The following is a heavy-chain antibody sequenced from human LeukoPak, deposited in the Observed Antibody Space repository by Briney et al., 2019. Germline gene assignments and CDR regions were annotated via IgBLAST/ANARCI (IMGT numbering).Heavy chain of an antibody. CDR1: GFTFSNYA. V-gene: IGHV3-23*01. D-gene: IGHD6-19*01. CDR3: AKGTQTHIAVAGQDY. J-gene: IGHJ4*02. Sequence: PGGSLRLSCAASGFTFSNYAMSWVRQAPGKGLEWVSSISGSGGNGDNTYYADSVKGRFTISRDNSKNTLCLRMDSLRAEDTAVYYCAKGTQTHIAVAGQDYWGQGTLVTVSS. CDR2: ISGSGGNGDNT.